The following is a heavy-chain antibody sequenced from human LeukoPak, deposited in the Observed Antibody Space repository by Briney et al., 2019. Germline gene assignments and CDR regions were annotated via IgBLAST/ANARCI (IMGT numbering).Heavy chain of an antibody. Sequence: PGGSLRLSCAASGFTFSTFAMHWVRLSPGKGLEWVSSITGSGPYMLYADSVKHRFTISRDNTKNLLYLEMNSLRAEDTAMYFCAKDLHYGSADYWGQGTLVTVSS. V-gene: IGHV3-21*06. J-gene: IGHJ4*02. CDR1: GFTFSTFA. CDR3: AKDLHYGSADY. D-gene: IGHD3-10*01. CDR2: ITGSGPYM.